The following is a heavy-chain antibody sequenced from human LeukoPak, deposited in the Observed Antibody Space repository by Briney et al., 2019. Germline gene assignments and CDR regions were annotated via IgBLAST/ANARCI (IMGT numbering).Heavy chain of an antibody. J-gene: IGHJ4*02. V-gene: IGHV3-20*04. CDR1: GGSISSYY. CDR2: INWNGGST. CDR3: ARVGGEAAAGTSQYYFDY. Sequence: PSETLSLTCTVSGGSISSYYWSWVRQAPGKGLEWVSGINWNGGSTGYADSVKGRFTISRDNAKNSLYLQMNSLRAEDTALYYCARVGGEAAAGTSQYYFDYWGQGTLVTVSS. D-gene: IGHD6-13*01.